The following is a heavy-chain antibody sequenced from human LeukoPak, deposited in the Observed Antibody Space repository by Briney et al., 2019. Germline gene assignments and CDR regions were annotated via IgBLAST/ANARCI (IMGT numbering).Heavy chain of an antibody. J-gene: IGHJ4*02. Sequence: PSETLSLTCTVSGASITSSGYYWGWIRQPPGKGLEWIGTIYHSGSTYYNPSLKSRVTISVDTSKNQLSLRLSSVTAADTAVYFCARESTIMLGVDWGQGTLVTVSS. CDR1: GASITSSGYY. CDR3: ARESTIMLGVD. D-gene: IGHD3-10*02. CDR2: IYHSGST. V-gene: IGHV4-39*07.